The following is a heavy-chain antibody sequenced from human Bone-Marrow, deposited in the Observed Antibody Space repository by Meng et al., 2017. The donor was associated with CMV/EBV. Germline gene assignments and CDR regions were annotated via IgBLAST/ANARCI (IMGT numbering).Heavy chain of an antibody. Sequence: GGSLRLSCAASGFTFSSYAMSWVRQAPGKGLEWVAVISYDGSNKYYADSVKGRFTISRDNSKNTLYLQMNSLRAEDTAVYYCARAHVRTDYFDYWGQGTLVTVSS. V-gene: IGHV3-30-3*01. J-gene: IGHJ4*02. CDR2: ISYDGSNK. D-gene: IGHD1-1*01. CDR1: GFTFSSYA. CDR3: ARAHVRTDYFDY.